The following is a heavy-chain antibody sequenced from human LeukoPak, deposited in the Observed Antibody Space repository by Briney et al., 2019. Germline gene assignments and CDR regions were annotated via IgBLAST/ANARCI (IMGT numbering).Heavy chain of an antibody. J-gene: IGHJ4*02. CDR1: GGSFRGSY. V-gene: IGHV4-34*01. Sequence: TSETLSLPCAVNGGSFRGSYWSWIRQPPGKGLEWIGEINHSGSTNYNPSLKSRVTISVDTSKNQFSLKLSSVTAADTAVYYCARGGRRVAYCGGDCFFDYWGQGTLVTVSS. CDR2: INHSGST. CDR3: ARGGRRVAYCGGDCFFDY. D-gene: IGHD2-21*02.